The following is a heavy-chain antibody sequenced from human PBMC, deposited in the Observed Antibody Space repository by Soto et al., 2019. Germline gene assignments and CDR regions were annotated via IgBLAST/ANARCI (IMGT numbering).Heavy chain of an antibody. CDR3: FGGNGGPQ. Sequence: EVHLVESGGDLVQPGGSLRLSCATSDFTFRNYWLNWVRQAPGKGLEWVANISPDGGTTNYVDSVKGRFTVDIDNVRNSVSLQMNSLRVEDTAVYFCFGGNGGPQWGQGTLVTVSA. CDR1: DFTFRNYW. D-gene: IGHD3-16*01. V-gene: IGHV3-7*03. J-gene: IGHJ4*02. CDR2: ISPDGGTT.